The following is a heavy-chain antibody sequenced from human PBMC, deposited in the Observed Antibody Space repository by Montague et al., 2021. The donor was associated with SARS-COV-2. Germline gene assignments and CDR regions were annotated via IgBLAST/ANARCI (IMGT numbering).Heavy chain of an antibody. CDR2: IYQGRKT. CDR1: TTSFSDYY. J-gene: IGHJ4*02. Sequence: SETLSLTCAVHTTSFSDYYRSWIRQSPGKGLEWIGEIYQGRKTXXXPTRKSRVTISADTSNSQFSLKLNSVAAADTAVYYCVRGWGSWFHWGQGTLVTVSS. V-gene: IGHV4-34*01. CDR3: VRGWGSWFH. D-gene: IGHD3-16*01.